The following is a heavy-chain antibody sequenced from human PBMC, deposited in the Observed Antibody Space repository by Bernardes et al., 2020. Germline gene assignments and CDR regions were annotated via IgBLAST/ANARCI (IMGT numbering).Heavy chain of an antibody. CDR1: GFRFSSYR. Sequence: LKVSCAASGFRFSSYRMNWVRRAPGKGLEWVSYISSSSSTIYYADSVKGRFTISRDNAKNSLYLQMNSLRAEDTAVYYCARDASYPTPFPPNDRGSNNWVQEPLVTVS. D-gene: IGHD3-9*01. CDR2: ISSSSSTI. CDR3: ARDASYPTPFPPNDRGSNN. V-gene: IGHV3-48*01. J-gene: IGHJ4*02.